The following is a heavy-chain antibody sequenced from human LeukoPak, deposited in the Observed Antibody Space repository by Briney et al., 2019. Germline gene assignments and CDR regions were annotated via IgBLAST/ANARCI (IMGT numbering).Heavy chain of an antibody. CDR3: AKEPSYYDILTGYYFDY. V-gene: IGHV3-30*18. D-gene: IGHD3-9*01. Sequence: PGGSLRLSCAASGFTFSSYGMHWVRQAPGKGLEWVAVISYEGSNKYYADSVKGRFTISRDNSKNTLYLQMNSLRAEDTAVYYCAKEPSYYDILTGYYFDYWGQGTLVTVSS. CDR1: GFTFSSYG. CDR2: ISYEGSNK. J-gene: IGHJ4*02.